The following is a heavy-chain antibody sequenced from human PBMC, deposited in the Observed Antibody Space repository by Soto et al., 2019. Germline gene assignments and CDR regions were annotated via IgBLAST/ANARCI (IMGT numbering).Heavy chain of an antibody. V-gene: IGHV3-30-3*01. CDR1: WFTFSSYA. D-gene: IGHD3-3*01. CDR2: ISYDGSNK. J-gene: IGHJ6*02. Sequence: PGGSLRLSCAASWFTFSSYAMHWVRQSPGKGLEWVAVISYDGSNKYYADSVKGRFTISRDNSKNTLYLQMNSLRAEDTAVYYCARDSVEHFGVVIITLWYYGMDVWGQGTTVTVSS. CDR3: ARDSVEHFGVVIITLWYYGMDV.